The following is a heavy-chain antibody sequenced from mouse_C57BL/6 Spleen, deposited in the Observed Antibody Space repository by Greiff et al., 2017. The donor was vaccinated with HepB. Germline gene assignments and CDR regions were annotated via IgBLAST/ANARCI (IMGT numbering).Heavy chain of an antibody. CDR2: ISDGGSYT. J-gene: IGHJ4*01. CDR1: GFTFSSYA. CDR3: AGCGEGNAMDY. Sequence: EVQLVESGGGLVKPGGSLKLSCAVSGFTFSSYAMSWVRQTPEKRLEWVATISDGGSYTYYPANVKGRFTISRDNAKNNLYLQMSHLKSEDTAMYYCAGCGEGNAMDYWGQGTSVTVSS. V-gene: IGHV5-4*01.